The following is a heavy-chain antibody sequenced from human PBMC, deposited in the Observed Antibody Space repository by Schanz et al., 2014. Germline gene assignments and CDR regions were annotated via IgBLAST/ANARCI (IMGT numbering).Heavy chain of an antibody. V-gene: IGHV3-30*04. CDR1: GFTFSNYI. Sequence: QVQLVESGGGVVQPGGSLRLSCAASGFTFSNYIMHWVRPAPGKGLDWVATISYDGSNKYYGDSVKGRFTISRDNSKNTLYLQMNSLRVEDTALYYCARDRSNNFDYWGQGTLVTVSS. D-gene: IGHD2-2*01. CDR3: ARDRSNNFDY. CDR2: ISYDGSNK. J-gene: IGHJ4*02.